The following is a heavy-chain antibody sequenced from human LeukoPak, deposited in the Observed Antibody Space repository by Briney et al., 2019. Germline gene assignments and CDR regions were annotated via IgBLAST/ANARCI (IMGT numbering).Heavy chain of an antibody. CDR2: INTDGSST. J-gene: IGHJ4*02. CDR3: AKSKSGSYGYFDY. CDR1: GFTFSSYW. D-gene: IGHD1-26*01. Sequence: GGSLRLSCAASGFTFSSYWMHWVRQAPGKGLVWVSRINTDGSSTCYADSVKGRFTISRDNAKNTLYLQMNSLRAEDTAVYYCAKSKSGSYGYFDYWGQGTLVTVSS. V-gene: IGHV3-74*01.